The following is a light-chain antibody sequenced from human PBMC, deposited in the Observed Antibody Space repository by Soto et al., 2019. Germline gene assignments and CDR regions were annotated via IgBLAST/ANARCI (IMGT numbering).Light chain of an antibody. Sequence: DIQMTQSPSSVSASVGDTVTITCRASQDILSWLAWYQQKPGEAPRLLIYASSNLQSGVPSRFSGSRSRTDCTLTLSNLQPEDFAPYYGQQANNFPLPFGPGNRWDIK. CDR1: QDILSW. CDR2: ASS. CDR3: QQANNFPLP. J-gene: IGKJ3*01. V-gene: IGKV1-12*01.